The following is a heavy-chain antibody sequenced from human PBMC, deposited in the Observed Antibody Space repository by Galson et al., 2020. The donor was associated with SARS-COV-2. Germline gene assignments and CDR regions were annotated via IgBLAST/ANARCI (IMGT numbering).Heavy chain of an antibody. D-gene: IGHD2-2*01. V-gene: IGHV4-39*07. J-gene: IGHJ4*02. Sequence: SQTLSLTCTVSGGSIRSLSSYWGWFRQPPGKGLEWIGTIYYSGTTYYNPSLKSRVTVSVVTSNNQVSLRLSSVTAADTAVYYCAKPMQMRWAAADYWGQGPLVTVSS. CDR2: IYYSGTT. CDR3: AKPMQMRWAAADY. CDR1: GGSIRSLSSY.